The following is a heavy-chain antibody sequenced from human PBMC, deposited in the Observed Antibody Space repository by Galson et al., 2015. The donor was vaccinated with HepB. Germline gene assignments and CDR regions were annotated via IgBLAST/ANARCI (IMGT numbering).Heavy chain of an antibody. J-gene: IGHJ4*02. CDR1: GYSFIGYY. Sequence: SVKVSCKASGYSFIGYYIHWVRQAPGQGLEWMGWISPNSGDIKYGQTFQGRLTMTRDSSTSTAYMELSSLRSDDTAVYFCARDHNSAWAPRPYYLGQGTLVTVSS. CDR3: ARDHNSAWAPRPYY. V-gene: IGHV1-2*02. CDR2: ISPNSGDI. D-gene: IGHD2/OR15-2a*01.